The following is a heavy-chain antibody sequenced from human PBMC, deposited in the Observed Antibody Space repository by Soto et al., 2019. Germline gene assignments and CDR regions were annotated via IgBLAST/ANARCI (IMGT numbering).Heavy chain of an antibody. CDR1: GGTFSSYA. Sequence: QVQLVQSGAEVKKPGSSVKVSCKASGGTFSSYAISWVRQAPGQGLEWMGGSIPIFGTANYAQKFQCRVTITADASTSTAYMELSSLRSEDTAVYYCARSIAAAGTRGGYYYGMDVWGQGTTVTVSS. CDR3: ARSIAAAGTRGGYYYGMDV. D-gene: IGHD6-13*01. V-gene: IGHV1-69*01. CDR2: SIPIFGTA. J-gene: IGHJ6*02.